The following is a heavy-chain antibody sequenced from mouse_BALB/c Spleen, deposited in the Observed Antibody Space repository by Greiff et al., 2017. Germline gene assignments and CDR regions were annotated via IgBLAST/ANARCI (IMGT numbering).Heavy chain of an antibody. J-gene: IGHJ2*01. D-gene: IGHD1-1*01. CDR1: GYTFTDYA. Sequence: VHLVESGAELVRPGVSVKISCKGSGYTFTDYAMHWVKQSHAKSLEWIGVISTYYGDASYNQKFKGKATMTVDKSSSTAYMELARLTSEDSAIYYCARDLNGSSFDYWGQGTTLTVSS. V-gene: IGHV1S137*01. CDR3: ARDLNGSSFDY. CDR2: ISTYYGDA.